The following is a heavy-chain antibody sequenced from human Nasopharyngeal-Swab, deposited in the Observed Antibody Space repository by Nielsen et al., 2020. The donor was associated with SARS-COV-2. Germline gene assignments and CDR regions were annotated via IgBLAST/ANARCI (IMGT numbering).Heavy chain of an antibody. J-gene: IGHJ4*02. CDR3: ARGTADYSNPSFDY. V-gene: IGHV3-9*01. CDR1: GFTFDDYT. Sequence: LSLTCAASGFTFDDYTMHWVRQAPGKGLEWVSGINWNSGRKGYADSVKGRFTISRDNAKNSLYLLVNSLRSEDTALYYCARGTADYSNPSFDYWGQGTLVTVPS. CDR2: INWNSGRK. D-gene: IGHD4-11*01.